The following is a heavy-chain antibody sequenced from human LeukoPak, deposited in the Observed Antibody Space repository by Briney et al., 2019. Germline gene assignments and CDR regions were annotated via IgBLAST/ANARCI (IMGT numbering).Heavy chain of an antibody. V-gene: IGHV4-30-4*01. D-gene: IGHD5-18*01. J-gene: IGHJ4*02. CDR2: IYYSGST. Sequence: XXXXXXGIGYIYYSGSTYYNPSLKSRVTISVDTSKNQFSLKLSSVTAADTAVYYCARDTYLDTAMVDYWGQGTLVTVSS. CDR3: ARDTYLDTAMVDY.